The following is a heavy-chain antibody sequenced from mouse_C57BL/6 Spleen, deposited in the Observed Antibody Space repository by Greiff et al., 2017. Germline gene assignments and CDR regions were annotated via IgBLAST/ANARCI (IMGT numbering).Heavy chain of an antibody. J-gene: IGHJ4*01. D-gene: IGHD1-1*01. CDR3: ARDLTTTVVATNYYARDY. V-gene: IGHV1-39*01. Sequence: EVQLQQSGPELVKPGASVKISCKASGYSFTDYNMNWVKQSNGKSLEWIGVINPNYGTTSYNQKFKGKATLTVDQSSSTAYMQLNSLTSEDSAVXYCARDLTTTVVATNYYARDYGGQGTSVTVSS. CDR1: GYSFTDYN. CDR2: INPNYGTT.